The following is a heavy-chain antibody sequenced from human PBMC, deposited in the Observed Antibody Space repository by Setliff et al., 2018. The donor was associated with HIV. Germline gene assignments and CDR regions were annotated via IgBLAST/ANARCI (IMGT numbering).Heavy chain of an antibody. Sequence: PSETLSLTCAVYGGSLSGHYWSWIRQPPGKGLEWIGESNHVGRTNYNPSLKSRVTVSVDTSKSQFSLKLSSVTATDSAVYYCARIVATITCYDYWGQGTLVTVSS. D-gene: IGHD5-12*01. V-gene: IGHV4-34*01. CDR2: SNHVGRT. CDR1: GGSLSGHY. CDR3: ARIVATITCYDY. J-gene: IGHJ4*02.